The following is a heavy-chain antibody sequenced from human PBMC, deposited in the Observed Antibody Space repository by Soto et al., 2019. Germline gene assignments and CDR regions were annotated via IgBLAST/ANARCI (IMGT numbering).Heavy chain of an antibody. CDR1: GFSFSTYA. Sequence: QVQLVESGGGVVQPGRSLRLSCAASGFSFSTYAMHWVRQAPGKGLEWVAVISFDGSSEHYADSVRGRFTISRDNSKDTLYLKMSSLRPEDTAVYYCAKEGYTSAWYTNWFESWGQGTLVAVSS. D-gene: IGHD6-19*01. J-gene: IGHJ5*01. CDR3: AKEGYTSAWYTNWFES. V-gene: IGHV3-30*18. CDR2: ISFDGSSE.